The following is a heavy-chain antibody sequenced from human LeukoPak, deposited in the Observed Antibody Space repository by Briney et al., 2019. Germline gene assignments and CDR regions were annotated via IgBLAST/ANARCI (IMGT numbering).Heavy chain of an antibody. V-gene: IGHV3-66*01. CDR3: ARRSGEGYFDC. J-gene: IGHJ4*02. D-gene: IGHD1-26*01. CDR1: GFTVSSNY. CDR2: IYSGGDT. Sequence: GGSLRLSCAASGFTVSSNYMTWVRQAPGKGLEWVSVIYSGGDTYYADSVKGRFTISRDNSENTLYLQLNSLRAEDTAVYYCARRSGEGYFDCWGQGTLVTVSS.